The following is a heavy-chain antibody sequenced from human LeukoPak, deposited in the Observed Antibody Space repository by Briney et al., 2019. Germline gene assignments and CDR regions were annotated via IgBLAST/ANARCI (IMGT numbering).Heavy chain of an antibody. CDR3: ASVPFRDGHLPNYFDY. J-gene: IGHJ4*02. Sequence: PSQTLSLTCTVSGGSISSGSYYWSWIRQPAGKGLEWIGRIYTSGSTNYNPSLKSRVTISVDTSKNQFSLKLSSVTAADTAVYYCASVPFRDGHLPNYFDYWGQGTLVTLSS. CDR1: GGSISSGSYY. V-gene: IGHV4-61*02. CDR2: IYTSGST. D-gene: IGHD2-8*01.